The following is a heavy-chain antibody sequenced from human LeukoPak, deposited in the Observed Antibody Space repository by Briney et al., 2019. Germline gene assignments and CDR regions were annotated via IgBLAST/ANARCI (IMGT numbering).Heavy chain of an antibody. CDR1: GGSIRSYY. D-gene: IGHD2-8*01. CDR3: ARDFTVNMLDYYYYYGMDV. CDR2: IYYSGST. V-gene: IGHV4-59*01. J-gene: IGHJ6*02. Sequence: SETLSLTCTVSGGSIRSYYWSWIRQPPGKGLEWIGYIYYSGSTNYNPSLKSRVTISVDTSKNQFSLKLSSVTAADTAVYYCARDFTVNMLDYYYYYGMDVWGQGTTVTVSS.